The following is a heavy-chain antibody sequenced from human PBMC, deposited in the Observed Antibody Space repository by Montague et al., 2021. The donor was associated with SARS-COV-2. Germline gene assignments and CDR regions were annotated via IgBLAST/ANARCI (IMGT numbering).Heavy chain of an antibody. CDR2: ASYSGST. D-gene: IGHD2-21*01. V-gene: IGHV4-39*01. CDR3: AGHTRPGVIGNYFDP. CDR1: DGYFSSGVYE. J-gene: IGHJ4*02. Sequence: SETLSLTCTVSDGYFSSGVYERWGWIRQPPGKGLQWIGSASYSGSTTYNPSLKNRVTVSVDTSGSQFYLRLHSVTATDTAVYYCAGHTRPGVIGNYFDPWGQGTLVTVSS.